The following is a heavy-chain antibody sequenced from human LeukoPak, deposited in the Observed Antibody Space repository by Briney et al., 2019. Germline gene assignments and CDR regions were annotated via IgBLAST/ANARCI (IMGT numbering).Heavy chain of an antibody. CDR1: GFTFSSYW. CDR3: AREEDIVATISFDY. Sequence: GGSLRLSCAASGFTFSSYWMHWVRQAPGKGLVWVSRINSDGSSTSYADSVKGRFTISRDNAKNTLYLQMNSLRAEDTAVYYCAREEDIVATISFDYWGQGTLVTVSS. D-gene: IGHD5-12*01. V-gene: IGHV3-74*01. J-gene: IGHJ4*02. CDR2: INSDGSST.